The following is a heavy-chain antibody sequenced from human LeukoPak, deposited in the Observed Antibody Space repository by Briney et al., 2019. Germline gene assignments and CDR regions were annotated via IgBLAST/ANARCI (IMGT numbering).Heavy chain of an antibody. CDR3: ARDIVVVAATSPFDY. Sequence: ASVKVSCKASGCTFTSYGISWVRQAPGQGLEWMGWISAYNGNTNYAQKLQGRVTMTTDTSTSTAYMELRSLRSDDTAVYYCARDIVVVAATSPFDYWGQGTLVTVSS. CDR2: ISAYNGNT. J-gene: IGHJ4*02. V-gene: IGHV1-18*01. D-gene: IGHD2-15*01. CDR1: GCTFTSYG.